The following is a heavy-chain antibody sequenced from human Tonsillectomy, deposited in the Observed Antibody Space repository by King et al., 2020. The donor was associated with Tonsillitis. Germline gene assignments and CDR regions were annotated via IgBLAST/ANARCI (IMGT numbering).Heavy chain of an antibody. CDR3: TSVDFFDSSGYYKD. Sequence: VQLVQSGAEVKKPGSSVKVFCKASGGTFSSYGISWVRQAPGQGLEWMGVIIPIFGTTKYAQKFQGRVTITADGSTSTAYMDLSSLRSEDTAVYYCTSVDFFDSSGYYKDWGQGTLVTVSS. CDR2: IIPIFGTT. J-gene: IGHJ4*02. D-gene: IGHD3-22*01. V-gene: IGHV1-69*01. CDR1: GGTFSSYG.